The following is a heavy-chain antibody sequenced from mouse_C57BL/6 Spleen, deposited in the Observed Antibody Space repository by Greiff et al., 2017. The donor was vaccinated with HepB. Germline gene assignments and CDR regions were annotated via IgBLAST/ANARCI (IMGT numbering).Heavy chain of an antibody. D-gene: IGHD1-1*01. CDR3: ARHQIDYYGSSTVDV. J-gene: IGHJ1*03. V-gene: IGHV5-9*01. CDR2: ISGGGGNT. Sequence: EVQVVESGGGLVKPGGSLKLSCAASGFTFSSYTMSWVRQTPEKRLEWVATISGGGGNTYYPDSVKGRFTISRDNAKNTLYLQMSSLRSEDTALYYCARHQIDYYGSSTVDVWGTGTTVTVAS. CDR1: GFTFSSYT.